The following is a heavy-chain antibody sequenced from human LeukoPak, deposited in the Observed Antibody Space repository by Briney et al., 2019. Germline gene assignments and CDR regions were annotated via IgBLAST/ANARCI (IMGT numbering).Heavy chain of an antibody. CDR2: ITGGGDTT. Sequence: PGGSLRLSCVASGFTFNNYAMTWVRQAPGKGLEWVSAITGGGDTTYYADSVKGRFTISRDNSKNTLYLQMNNLRAEDTAIYYCAKAANYDILTGYYLDYWGQGTLVTVSS. CDR3: AKAANYDILTGYYLDY. J-gene: IGHJ4*02. CDR1: GFTFNNYA. D-gene: IGHD3-9*01. V-gene: IGHV3-23*01.